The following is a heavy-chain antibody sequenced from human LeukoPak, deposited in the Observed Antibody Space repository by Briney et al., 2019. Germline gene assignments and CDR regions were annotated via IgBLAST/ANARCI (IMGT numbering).Heavy chain of an antibody. D-gene: IGHD4-23*01. J-gene: IGHJ4*02. V-gene: IGHV3-30*18. CDR1: GFIFSTYG. Sequence: GGSLRLSCAASGFIFSTYGIHWVRQAPGKGLEWVAVISNDGSNKYYADSVKGRFTISRDNSKNTLYLQMNSLRAEDTAVYYCAKGLSGGGQRGYFDYWGQGTLVTVSS. CDR2: ISNDGSNK. CDR3: AKGLSGGGQRGYFDY.